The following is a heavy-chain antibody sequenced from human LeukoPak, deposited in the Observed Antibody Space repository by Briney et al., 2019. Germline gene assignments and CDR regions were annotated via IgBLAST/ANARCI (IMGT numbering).Heavy chain of an antibody. CDR2: IKEDGNKI. CDR3: ARDWNYGY. CDR1: GFTFNNYW. V-gene: IGHV3-7*01. D-gene: IGHD1-7*01. J-gene: IGHJ4*02. Sequence: GGSLRLSCAASGFTFNNYWMNWVRQAPGKGLEWVANIKEDGNKIYYVDSVKGRFTISRDNAKNSLYLQMNSLRAEDTAVYYCARDWNYGYWGQGTLVTVSS.